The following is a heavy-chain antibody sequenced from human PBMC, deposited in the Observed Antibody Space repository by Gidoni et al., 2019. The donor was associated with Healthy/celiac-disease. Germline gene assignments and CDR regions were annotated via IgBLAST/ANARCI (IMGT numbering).Heavy chain of an antibody. CDR1: GFTFSSYS. J-gene: IGHJ6*02. CDR2: ISSSSSTI. D-gene: IGHD3-3*01. V-gene: IGHV3-48*02. Sequence: EVQLVESGGGLVQPGGSLRLSCAASGFTFSSYSMNWVRQAPGKGLEWVSYISSSSSTIYYADSVKGRFTISRDNAKNSLYLQMNSLRDEDTAVYYCARDVLRFLEWLSEDYYYYYGMDVWGQGTTVTVSS. CDR3: ARDVLRFLEWLSEDYYYYYGMDV.